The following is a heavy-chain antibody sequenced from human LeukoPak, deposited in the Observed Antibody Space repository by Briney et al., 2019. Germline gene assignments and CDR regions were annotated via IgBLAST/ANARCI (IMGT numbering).Heavy chain of an antibody. J-gene: IGHJ6*03. D-gene: IGHD3-3*01. CDR3: ASIEPRDFWSGLNYYYYMDV. CDR1: GVSFSSYA. CDR2: IIPIFGTA. Sequence: SVKVSCKASGVSFSSYAISWGRQAPGQGLEWMGGIIPIFGTANYAQKFQGRVTITTDESTSTAYMELSSLRSEDTAVYYCASIEPRDFWSGLNYYYYMDVWGKGTTVTVSS. V-gene: IGHV1-69*05.